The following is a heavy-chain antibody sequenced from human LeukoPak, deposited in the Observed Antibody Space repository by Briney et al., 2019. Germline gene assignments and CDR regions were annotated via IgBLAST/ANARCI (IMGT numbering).Heavy chain of an antibody. CDR1: GFTFSRYE. CDR2: ISSSGSTI. CDR3: AELGITMIGGV. J-gene: IGHJ6*04. D-gene: IGHD3-10*02. V-gene: IGHV3-48*03. Sequence: GGSLRLSCAASGFTFSRYEMNWVRQAPGKGLEWVSYISSSGSTIYYADSVKGRFTISGDNAKNSLYLQMNSLRAEDTAVYYCAELGITMIGGVWGKGTTVTISS.